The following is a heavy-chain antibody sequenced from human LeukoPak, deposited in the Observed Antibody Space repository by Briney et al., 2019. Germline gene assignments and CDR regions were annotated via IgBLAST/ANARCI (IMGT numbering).Heavy chain of an antibody. CDR1: GYAFTGYY. Sequence: VASVKVSCKASGYAFTGYYMHWVRQAPGQGLEWMGWINPNSGGTNYAQKFQGRVTMTRDTSISTAYMELSRLRSDDTAVYYCARGGSSSRRDYFDYWGQGTLVTVSS. CDR2: INPNSGGT. CDR3: ARGGSSSRRDYFDY. V-gene: IGHV1-2*02. J-gene: IGHJ4*02. D-gene: IGHD6-13*01.